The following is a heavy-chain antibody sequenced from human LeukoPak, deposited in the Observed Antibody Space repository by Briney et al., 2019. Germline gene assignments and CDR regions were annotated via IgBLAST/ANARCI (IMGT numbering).Heavy chain of an antibody. J-gene: IGHJ4*02. CDR3: ARSPRYFDWLSQDY. CDR1: GYTFTSYG. Sequence: ASVKVSCKASGYTFTSYGISWVRQAPGQGLEWMGWISAYNGNTNYAQKLQGRVTMTTDTSTSTAYMELRSLRSDDTAVYYCARSPRYFDWLSQDYWGQGTLVTVSS. D-gene: IGHD3-9*01. V-gene: IGHV1-18*01. CDR2: ISAYNGNT.